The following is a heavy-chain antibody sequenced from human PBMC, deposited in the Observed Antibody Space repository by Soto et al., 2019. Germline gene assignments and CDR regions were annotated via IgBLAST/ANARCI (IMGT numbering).Heavy chain of an antibody. CDR2: IIPILGIA. CDR3: ARDSGVHSSSWYPYFDY. J-gene: IGHJ4*02. D-gene: IGHD6-13*01. Sequence: ASVKVSCKASGGTFSSYAISWVRQAPGQGLEWMGRIIPILGIANYAQKFQGRVTITADKSTSTAYMELSSLRSEDTAVYYCARDSGVHSSSWYPYFDYWGQGTPVTVSS. CDR1: GGTFSSYA. V-gene: IGHV1-69*04.